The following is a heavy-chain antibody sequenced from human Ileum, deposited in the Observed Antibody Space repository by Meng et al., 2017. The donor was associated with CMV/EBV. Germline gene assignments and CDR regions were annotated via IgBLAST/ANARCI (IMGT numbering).Heavy chain of an antibody. J-gene: IGHJ4*02. CDR2: IKGPSNGGTT. D-gene: IGHD1-1*01. CDR3: ARNEPIPSISPFDY. CDR1: GLAFKRDW. V-gene: IGHV3-15*07. Sequence: GLAFKRDWMDWVRLATGKEMGWVGRIKGPSNGGTTDYAGTAIARFTVSRADSRATIYLQMDGLKTEETAGYSCARNEPIPSISPFDYWGQGTLVTVSS.